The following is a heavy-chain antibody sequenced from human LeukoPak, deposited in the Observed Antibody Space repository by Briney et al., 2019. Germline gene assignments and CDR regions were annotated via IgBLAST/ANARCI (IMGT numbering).Heavy chain of an antibody. V-gene: IGHV1-46*01. J-gene: IGHJ4*02. Sequence: ASGKVSGKASGYTFTSYYMHWVRQAPGQGREGMGIINPSGGSTSYAQKFQGRVTRTRDTSTSTVYMELSSLRSEDTAIYYCASNPPNTGDFYYWGLGTLVTVSS. D-gene: IGHD1-1*01. CDR1: GYTFTSYY. CDR3: ASNPPNTGDFYY. CDR2: INPSGGST.